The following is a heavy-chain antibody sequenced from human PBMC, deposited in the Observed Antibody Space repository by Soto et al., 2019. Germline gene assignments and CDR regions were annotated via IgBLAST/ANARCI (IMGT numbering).Heavy chain of an antibody. D-gene: IGHD3-22*01. CDR1: GYTFTIYP. J-gene: IGHJ4*02. CDR2: INAGNGDT. CDR3: ARDWTHYDSSGPGDY. Sequence: ASVKVSCKASGYTFTIYPMHWVRQAPGQGLEWMGWINAGNGDTKYSQKFQGRVTITRDTSASTAYMELSSLRSEDTAVYYCARDWTHYDSSGPGDYWGQGTLVTVTS. V-gene: IGHV1-3*01.